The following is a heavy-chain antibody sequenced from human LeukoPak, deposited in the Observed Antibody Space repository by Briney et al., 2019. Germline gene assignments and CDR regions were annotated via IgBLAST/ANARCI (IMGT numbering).Heavy chain of an antibody. J-gene: IGHJ5*02. D-gene: IGHD4-23*01. CDR1: GFIFSDYT. CDR2: FTAYGGT. Sequence: GGSLRLSCAASGFIFSDYTMMWVRRAPGKGLQWVATFTAYGGTYYAASVKGRFAISRDNSRDTVSLYVNSLRVEDTAMYYCAKGSTGGKVDWFDPWGPGTLVTVSS. V-gene: IGHV3-23*01. CDR3: AKGSTGGKVDWFDP.